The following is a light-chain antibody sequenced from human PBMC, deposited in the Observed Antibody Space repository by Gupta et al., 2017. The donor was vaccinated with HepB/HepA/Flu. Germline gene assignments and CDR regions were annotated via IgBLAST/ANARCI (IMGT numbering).Light chain of an antibody. CDR3: SSYTGSSFYV. Sequence: QSALTQPAPVSGSPGQSITTPCPGPSRDVGSYNYVSWYQQHPGKAPKLMIYDVSNRPSGVSNRFSGSKSGNTASLTISGLQAEDEADYYCSSYTGSSFYVFGTGTKVTVL. CDR2: DVS. J-gene: IGLJ1*01. V-gene: IGLV2-14*03. CDR1: SRDVGSYNY.